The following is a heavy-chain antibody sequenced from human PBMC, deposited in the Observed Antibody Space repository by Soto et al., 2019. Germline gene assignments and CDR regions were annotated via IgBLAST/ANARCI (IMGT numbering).Heavy chain of an antibody. Sequence: SVKVSCKASGDTFSSYAISWVRQAPGQGLEWMGGIIPIFGTANYAQKFQGSVTITADESTSTAYMEMSSLRSADTAVYYCARENIDGYNYRRAFDIWGQGTLVTVSS. CDR3: ARENIDGYNYRRAFDI. CDR1: GDTFSSYA. V-gene: IGHV1-69*13. CDR2: IIPIFGTA. D-gene: IGHD5-12*01. J-gene: IGHJ3*02.